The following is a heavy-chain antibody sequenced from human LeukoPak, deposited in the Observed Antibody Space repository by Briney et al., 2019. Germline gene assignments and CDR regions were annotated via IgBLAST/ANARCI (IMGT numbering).Heavy chain of an antibody. CDR2: INPNSGGT. CDR3: ARENSSSWYNWFDP. J-gene: IGHJ5*02. D-gene: IGHD6-13*01. CDR1: GYTFTGYY. V-gene: IGHV1-2*02. Sequence: ASVKVSCKASGYTFTGYYMHWVRQAPGQGLEWMGWINPNSGGTNYAQKFQRRVTMTRDTSISTAYVELSRLRSDDTAVYYCARENSSSWYNWFDPWGQGTLVTVSS.